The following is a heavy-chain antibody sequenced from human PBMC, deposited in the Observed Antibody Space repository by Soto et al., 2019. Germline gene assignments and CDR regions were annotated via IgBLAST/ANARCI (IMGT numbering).Heavy chain of an antibody. CDR3: AKHSTTYDAWSGAVNGAFDV. Sequence: EVQMLESGGGLVQPGGSLRLSCAASGFTFSSYALTWVRQAPGKGLEWVSGISDGGDSTHYADSVKGRFTVSRDNSKNTLYLQINSLRAEDTAVYYCAKHSTTYDAWSGAVNGAFDVWGQGTMVTVSS. J-gene: IGHJ3*01. CDR1: GFTFSSYA. D-gene: IGHD3-3*01. V-gene: IGHV3-23*01. CDR2: ISDGGDST.